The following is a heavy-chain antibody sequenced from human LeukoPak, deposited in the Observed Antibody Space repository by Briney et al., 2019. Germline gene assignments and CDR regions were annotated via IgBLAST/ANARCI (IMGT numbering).Heavy chain of an antibody. CDR1: GGSFSGYY. Sequence: SETLSLTCAVYGGSFSGYYWSWIRQPPGKGLEWIGEINHSGSTNYNPSLKSRVTISVDTSKNQFSLKLSSVTAADTAVHYCARQREWLFAFDIWGQGTMVTVSS. V-gene: IGHV4-34*01. D-gene: IGHD3-3*01. CDR2: INHSGST. J-gene: IGHJ3*02. CDR3: ARQREWLFAFDI.